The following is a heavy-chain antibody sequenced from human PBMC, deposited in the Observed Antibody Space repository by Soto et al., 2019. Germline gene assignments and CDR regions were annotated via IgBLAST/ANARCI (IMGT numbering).Heavy chain of an antibody. D-gene: IGHD6-19*01. CDR1: GFTFSSYS. J-gene: IGHJ4*02. CDR2: ISSSSSYI. Sequence: PGGSLRLSCAASGFTFSSYSMNWVRQAPGKGLEWVSSISSSSSYIYYADSVKGRFTISRDNAKNSLYLQMNSLRAEDTAVYYCARDKRSSGWYEDYWGQGTLVTVSS. V-gene: IGHV3-21*01. CDR3: ARDKRSSGWYEDY.